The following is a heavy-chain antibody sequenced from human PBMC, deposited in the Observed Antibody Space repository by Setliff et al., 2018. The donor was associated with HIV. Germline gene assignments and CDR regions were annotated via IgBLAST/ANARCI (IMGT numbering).Heavy chain of an antibody. J-gene: IGHJ4*02. Sequence: PSETLSLTCTVTGGSISTNNFYWGWIRQPPGKGLQWIGSLYFTGDSYYDPSLKSRVTTSVDTSNNQFSLILSPVTAADTAVYYCARQTGLRGYYGSNSIYYFDYWGKGMLVTVSS. CDR1: GGSISTNNFY. CDR2: LYFTGDS. CDR3: ARQTGLRGYYGSNSIYYFDY. D-gene: IGHD3-10*01. V-gene: IGHV4-39*01.